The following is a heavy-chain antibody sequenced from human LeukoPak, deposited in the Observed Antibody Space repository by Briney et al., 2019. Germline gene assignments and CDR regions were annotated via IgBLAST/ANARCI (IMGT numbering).Heavy chain of an antibody. V-gene: IGHV4-59*01. CDR3: ARVKATGMVRGVGMDV. CDR2: IYYSGST. D-gene: IGHD3-10*01. J-gene: IGHJ6*02. CDR1: GGSISSYY. Sequence: PSETLSLTCTVSGGSISSYYWSWIRQPPGKGLEWIGYIYYSGSTNYNPSLKSRVTISVDTSKNQFSLKLSSVTAADTAVYYCARVKATGMVRGVGMDVWGQGTTVTVSS.